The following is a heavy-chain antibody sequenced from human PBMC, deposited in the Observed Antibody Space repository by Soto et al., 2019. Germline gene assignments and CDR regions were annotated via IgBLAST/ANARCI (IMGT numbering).Heavy chain of an antibody. CDR1: GYTFTGYY. J-gene: IGHJ3*02. CDR3: ARGIVGATKGAFDI. CDR2: INPNSGGT. D-gene: IGHD1-26*01. Sequence: ASVKVSCKASGYTFTGYYMHWVRQAPGQGPEWMGWINPNSGGTNYAQKFQGWVTMTRDTSISTAYMELSRLRSDDTAVYYCARGIVGATKGAFDIWGQGTMVTVSS. V-gene: IGHV1-2*04.